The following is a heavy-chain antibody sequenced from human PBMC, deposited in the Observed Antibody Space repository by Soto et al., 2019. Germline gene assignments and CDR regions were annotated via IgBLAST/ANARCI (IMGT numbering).Heavy chain of an antibody. CDR3: ARAYSSSWYRYAEFDY. D-gene: IGHD6-13*01. V-gene: IGHV1-18*01. Sequence: QVQLVQSGAEVKKPGASVKVSCKASGYTFTSYGISWVRQAPGQGLEWMGWISAYNANTNYAQKLQGRVTMTTDTSTSTADMELRSLRSDDTAVYYCARAYSSSWYRYAEFDYWGQGTLVTVSS. CDR1: GYTFTSYG. J-gene: IGHJ4*02. CDR2: ISAYNANT.